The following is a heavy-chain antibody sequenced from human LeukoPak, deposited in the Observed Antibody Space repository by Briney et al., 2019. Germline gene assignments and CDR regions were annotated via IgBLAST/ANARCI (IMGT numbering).Heavy chain of an antibody. D-gene: IGHD3-3*01. CDR1: GYTFTGYY. CDR2: INPNSGGT. J-gene: IGHJ6*02. Sequence: ASVKVSRKASGYTFTGYYMHWVRQAPGQGLEWMGWINPNSGGTNYAQKFQGRVTMTRDTSISTAYMELSRLRSDDTAVYYCARDLISLDYDFWSGSRSCGMDVWGQGTMVTVSS. CDR3: ARDLISLDYDFWSGSRSCGMDV. V-gene: IGHV1-2*02.